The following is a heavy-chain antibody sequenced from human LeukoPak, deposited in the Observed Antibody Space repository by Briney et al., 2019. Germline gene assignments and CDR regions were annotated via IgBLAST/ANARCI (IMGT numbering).Heavy chain of an antibody. CDR2: IDPNTGVT. CDR1: GCSFTAYF. Sequence: ASVKVSCKASGCSFTAYFMHWVRQAPGQGLEWMGWIDPNTGVTDYAHKFQDRVTMTRDTSISTAYMDLSRLTSDDTAVFFCARARSSSWPFYSGLDVWGQGTSVTVSS. J-gene: IGHJ6*02. V-gene: IGHV1-2*02. D-gene: IGHD6-13*01. CDR3: ARARSSSWPFYSGLDV.